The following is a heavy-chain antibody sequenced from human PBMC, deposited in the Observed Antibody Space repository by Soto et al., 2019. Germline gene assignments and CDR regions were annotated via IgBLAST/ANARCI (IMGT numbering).Heavy chain of an antibody. CDR2: IVVGSGNT. Sequence: ASVKVSCKASGFTFTSSAVQWVRQARGQRLEWIGWIVVGSGNTNYAQKFQERVTITRDMSTSTAYMELSSLRSEDTAVYYCAAGREPEYYFDYWGQGTLVTVSS. V-gene: IGHV1-58*01. CDR3: AAGREPEYYFDY. D-gene: IGHD1-26*01. J-gene: IGHJ4*02. CDR1: GFTFTSSA.